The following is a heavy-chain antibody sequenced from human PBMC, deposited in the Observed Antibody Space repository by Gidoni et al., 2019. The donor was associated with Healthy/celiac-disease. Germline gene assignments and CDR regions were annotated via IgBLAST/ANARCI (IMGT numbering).Heavy chain of an antibody. J-gene: IGHJ4*02. CDR3: AISSGYDELAFDY. Sequence: EVQLLESGGGLVQPGGSLSLTCSASGFPFSRYAMSWVRQAPGKGLEWVSAISGSCGSTYYAASVKGRFTISRDNSKNTLYLQMNSLRAEDTAVYYCAISSGYDELAFDYWGQGTLVTVSS. V-gene: IGHV3-23*01. CDR2: ISGSCGST. D-gene: IGHD5-12*01. CDR1: GFPFSRYA.